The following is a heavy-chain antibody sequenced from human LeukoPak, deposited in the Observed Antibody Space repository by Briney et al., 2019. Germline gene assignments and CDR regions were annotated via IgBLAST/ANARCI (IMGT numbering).Heavy chain of an antibody. CDR1: GFTFSDHH. CDR3: TRLNYFDGSGYYPDY. J-gene: IGHJ4*02. CDR2: IRNRANSYIT. Sequence: GGSLRLSSAASGFTFSDHHMDWVRQAPGGGLEWVGRIRNRANSYITKYAASVTGRFTISRDDSKNSMFLQMNSLVTEDTAVYFCTRLNYFDGSGYYPDYWGQGTLVTVSS. D-gene: IGHD3-22*01. V-gene: IGHV3-72*01.